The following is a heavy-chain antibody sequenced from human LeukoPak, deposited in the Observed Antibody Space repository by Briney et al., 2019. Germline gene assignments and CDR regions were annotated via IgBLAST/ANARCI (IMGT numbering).Heavy chain of an antibody. V-gene: IGHV3-48*01. CDR2: ISSSSSTI. D-gene: IGHD3-22*01. CDR1: GFTFSSYW. Sequence: GGSLRLSCAASGFTFSSYWMSWVRQAPGKGLEWVSYISSSSSTIYYADSVKGRFTISRDNAKNSLYLQMNSLRAEDTAVYYCAREEYDSSGYYLPDFDYWGQGTLVTVSS. J-gene: IGHJ4*02. CDR3: AREEYDSSGYYLPDFDY.